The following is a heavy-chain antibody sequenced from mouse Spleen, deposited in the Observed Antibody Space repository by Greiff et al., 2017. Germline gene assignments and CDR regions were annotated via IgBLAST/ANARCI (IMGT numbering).Heavy chain of an antibody. CDR1: GYAFSSSW. V-gene: IGHV1-82*01. J-gene: IGHJ2*01. Sequence: QVQLKESGPELVKPGASVKISCKASGYAFSSSWMNWVKQRPGKGLEWIGRIYPGDGDTNYNGKFKGKATLTADKSSSTAYMQLSSLTSEDSAVYFCATNWDEDYWGQGTTLTVSS. D-gene: IGHD4-1*01. CDR3: ATNWDEDY. CDR2: IYPGDGDT.